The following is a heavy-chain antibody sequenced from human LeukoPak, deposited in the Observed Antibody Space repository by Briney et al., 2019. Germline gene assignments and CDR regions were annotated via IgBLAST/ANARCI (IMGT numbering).Heavy chain of an antibody. CDR2: YDPDAGET. CDR1: GYSLTELR. J-gene: IGHJ4*02. CDR3: AAGRFSILCHFKD. Sequence: ASVKVSCKGSGYSLTELRVHWGRQAPGKGLEWMGGYDPDAGETIYAQKFQGRVTMTEDTSTDTAYMEVTSLRSDDTAVYYCAAGRFSILCHFKDWGQGTLVTASS. D-gene: IGHD3-16*01. V-gene: IGHV1-24*01.